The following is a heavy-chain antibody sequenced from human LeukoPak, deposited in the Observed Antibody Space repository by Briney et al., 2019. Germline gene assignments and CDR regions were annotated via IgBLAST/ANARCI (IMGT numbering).Heavy chain of an antibody. J-gene: IGHJ4*02. V-gene: IGHV4-38-2*02. CDR2: IYHSGST. CDR1: GYSISSGYY. CDR3: ARDSPLDSSGYYYFDY. Sequence: SETLSLTCTVSGYSISSGYYWGWIRQPPGKGLEWIGSIYHSGSTYYNPSLKSRVTISVDTSKNQFSLKLSSVTAADTAVYYCARDSPLDSSGYYYFDYWGQGTLVTVSS. D-gene: IGHD3-22*01.